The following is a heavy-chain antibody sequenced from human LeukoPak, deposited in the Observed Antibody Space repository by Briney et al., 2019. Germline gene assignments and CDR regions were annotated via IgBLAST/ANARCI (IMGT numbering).Heavy chain of an antibody. V-gene: IGHV4-30-4*08. J-gene: IGHJ3*02. CDR1: GGPISSGAYY. Sequence: SGTLSLTCTVSGGPISSGAYYWSWIRQLPGKGLEWIGYVSYSGSTYYNPSLKSRVTISVDTSKNHFSLKLSSVTAADTAVYYCARDPQVYCGGDCYSKSNAFDIWGQGTMVTVSS. D-gene: IGHD2-21*02. CDR3: ARDPQVYCGGDCYSKSNAFDI. CDR2: VSYSGST.